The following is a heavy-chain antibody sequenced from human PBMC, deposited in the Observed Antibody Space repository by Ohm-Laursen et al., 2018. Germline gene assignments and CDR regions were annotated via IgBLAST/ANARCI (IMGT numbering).Heavy chain of an antibody. J-gene: IGHJ3*02. CDR2: MYTSGIN. CDR1: GGSISNYY. CDR3: ATEVQVGDSMGFHI. V-gene: IGHV4-4*07. Sequence: SDTLSLTCSVSGGSISNYYWSWIRQPAGKGLEWIGRMYTSGINNYNPSLKSRVTMSVDTSKNQFSLKLSSVTAADTAVYYCATEVQVGDSMGFHIWGQGTMVTVSS. D-gene: IGHD1-26*01.